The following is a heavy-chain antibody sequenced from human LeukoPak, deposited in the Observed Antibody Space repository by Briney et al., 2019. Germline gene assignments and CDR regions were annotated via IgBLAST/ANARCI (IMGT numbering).Heavy chain of an antibody. CDR3: ARRGTYNGYHYGPGYY. J-gene: IGHJ4*02. V-gene: IGHV5-51*01. CDR2: IFPGDSDT. CDR1: GYSFSTYW. Sequence: GKSLKISCKTSGYSFSTYWIGWVRQMPGKGLEWMGIIFPGDSDTTYSPSFQGQVTISADESISTVYLQWSSLKASDSATYYCARRGTYNGYHYGPGYYWGQGTLVTVSS. D-gene: IGHD5-12*01.